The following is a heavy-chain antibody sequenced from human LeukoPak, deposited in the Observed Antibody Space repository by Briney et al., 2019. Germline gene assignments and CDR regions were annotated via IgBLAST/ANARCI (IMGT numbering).Heavy chain of an antibody. J-gene: IGHJ6*02. CDR3: ARDGTGMGSAATDDEAFYYSGMDV. CDR1: GFTFSSYG. Sequence: PGRSLRLSCAASGFTFSSYGMHWVRQAPGKGLEWVADISYDGSNKYYADSVKGRFTISRDNSKNTLYLQMNSLRAEDTAVYYCARDGTGMGSAATDDEAFYYSGMDVWGQGTTVTVSS. D-gene: IGHD2-15*01. CDR2: ISYDGSNK. V-gene: IGHV3-30*03.